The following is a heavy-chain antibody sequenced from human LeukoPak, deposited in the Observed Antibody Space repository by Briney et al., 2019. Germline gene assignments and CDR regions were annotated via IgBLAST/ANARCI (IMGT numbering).Heavy chain of an antibody. CDR2: VNPSGDAT. J-gene: IGHJ5*01. V-gene: IGHV1-46*01. CDR3: ATEKPSSGGFDS. D-gene: IGHD6-19*01. Sequence: ASVKVSCKASGHTFTTYYVHWVRQAPGQGLEWVGVVNPSGDATAYAQKFQGRVTMTRDTSTSTVYMDLSSLRSEDTAVYYCATEKPSSGGFDSWGQGTLVTVSS. CDR1: GHTFTTYY.